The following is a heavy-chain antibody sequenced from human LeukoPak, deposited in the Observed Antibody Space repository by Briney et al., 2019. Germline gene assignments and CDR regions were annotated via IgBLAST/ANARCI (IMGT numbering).Heavy chain of an antibody. Sequence: SVKVSCKASGGTFSSYAISWVRQAPGQGLEWMGGIIPIFGTANYAQKFQGRVTMTADESTSTAYMELSSLRSEDTAVYYCARIISSQYYYGMDVWGQGTTVTVSS. J-gene: IGHJ6*02. D-gene: IGHD6-6*01. CDR2: IIPIFGTA. CDR1: GGTFSSYA. V-gene: IGHV1-69*01. CDR3: ARIISSQYYYGMDV.